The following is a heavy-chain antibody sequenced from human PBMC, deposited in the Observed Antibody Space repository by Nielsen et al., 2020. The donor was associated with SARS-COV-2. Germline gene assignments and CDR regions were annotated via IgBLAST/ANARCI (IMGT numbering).Heavy chain of an antibody. J-gene: IGHJ3*02. D-gene: IGHD3-22*01. CDR3: ARTLYYYDSSGYAFDI. CDR2: ISWDDDE. V-gene: IGHV2-5*02. Sequence: SGPTLVKPTQTLTLTCTFSGFSLSTRGVSVGWIRQPPGKALEWLALISWDDDERYSPSLKTRLTISKDTSKNQVVLTMTNMDPVDTATYYCARTLYYYDSSGYAFDIWGQGTMVTVSS. CDR1: GFSLSTRGVS.